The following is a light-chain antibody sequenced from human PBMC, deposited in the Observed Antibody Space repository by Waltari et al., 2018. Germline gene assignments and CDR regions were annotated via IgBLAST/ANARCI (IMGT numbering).Light chain of an antibody. Sequence: SCRAIQSVRGFLAWYQQKAGQAPRLLIYGASSRATGIPDRFSGSGSGTDFSLTISRLEPEDFAVYYCQHYVRLPATFGQGTKVEI. J-gene: IGKJ1*01. CDR3: QHYVRLPAT. V-gene: IGKV3-20*01. CDR2: GAS. CDR1: QSVRGF.